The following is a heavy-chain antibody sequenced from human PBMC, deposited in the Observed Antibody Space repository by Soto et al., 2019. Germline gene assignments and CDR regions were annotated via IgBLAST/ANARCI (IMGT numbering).Heavy chain of an antibody. CDR3: ARDSPHATYYDFWSGYSSGMDV. D-gene: IGHD3-3*01. CDR2: IYYSGST. V-gene: IGHV4-59*01. Sequence: LSLTCTVSGGSISSYYWSWIRQPPGKGLEWIGYIYYSGSTNYNPSLKSRVTISVDTSKNQFSLKLSSVTAADTAVYYCARDSPHATYYDFWSGYSSGMDVWGQGTTVTVSS. J-gene: IGHJ6*02. CDR1: GGSISSYY.